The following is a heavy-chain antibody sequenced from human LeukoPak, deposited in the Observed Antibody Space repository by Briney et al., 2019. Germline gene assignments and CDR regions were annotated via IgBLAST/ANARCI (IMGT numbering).Heavy chain of an antibody. CDR3: ASSGSDNYFDY. CDR2: IHSGGST. Sequence: GGSLRLSCAASGFTVSSNYMSWVRQAPGKGLEWVSVIHSGGSTYYTDSVKGRSTISRDNSKNTLYLQMNSLRAEDTAVYYCASSGSDNYFDYWGQGTLVTVSS. CDR1: GFTVSSNY. V-gene: IGHV3-66*01. J-gene: IGHJ4*02. D-gene: IGHD1-26*01.